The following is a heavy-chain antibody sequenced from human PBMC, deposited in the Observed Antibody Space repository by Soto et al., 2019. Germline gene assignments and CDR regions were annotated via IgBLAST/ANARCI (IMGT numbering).Heavy chain of an antibody. J-gene: IGHJ6*02. CDR3: TRGGIAPGYGMDV. CDR1: GFAFSSYD. D-gene: IGHD6-13*01. CDR2: VGIAGNI. Sequence: EVQLVESGGGLVQPGGSLRLSCEASGFAFSSYDMHWVRQVKGKGLEWVSGVGIAGNIYFSGSVKGRFTVSREDAENSVFLEMKSLRVGDSAVYYCTRGGIAPGYGMDVWGLGTTVTVAS. V-gene: IGHV3-13*01.